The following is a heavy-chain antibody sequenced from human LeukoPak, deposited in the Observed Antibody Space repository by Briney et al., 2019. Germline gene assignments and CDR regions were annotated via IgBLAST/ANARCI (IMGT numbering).Heavy chain of an antibody. CDR2: ISTGGSAM. D-gene: IGHD2-21*01. CDR1: GFTFSSYD. V-gene: IGHV3-48*03. Sequence: GGSPRLSCAASGFTFSSYDMNWVRQAPGQGLEWISYISTGGSAMFYADSVRGRFTISRDNAKNSLYLQMNSLRAEDTAVYYCAREVQGGPFVVSIPFDYWGQGTLVTVSS. CDR3: AREVQGGPFVVSIPFDY. J-gene: IGHJ4*02.